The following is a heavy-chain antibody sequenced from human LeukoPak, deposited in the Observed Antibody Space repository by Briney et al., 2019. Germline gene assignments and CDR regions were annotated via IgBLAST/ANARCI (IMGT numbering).Heavy chain of an antibody. D-gene: IGHD2-21*02. V-gene: IGHV4-39*07. Sequence: KSSETLSLTCTVSGGSISSSSYYWGWIRQPPGKGLEWIGSIYYSGSTYYNPSLKSRVTISVDTSKNQFSLKLSSVTAADTAVYYCASAPDCGGDCRWGQGTLVTVSS. CDR2: IYYSGST. J-gene: IGHJ4*02. CDR3: ASAPDCGGDCR. CDR1: GGSISSSSYY.